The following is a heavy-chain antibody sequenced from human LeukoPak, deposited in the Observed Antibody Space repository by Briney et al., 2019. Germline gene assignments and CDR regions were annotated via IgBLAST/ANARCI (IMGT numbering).Heavy chain of an antibody. CDR3: ARHHDSSGYAPFYYFDY. J-gene: IGHJ4*02. CDR2: ISSSSYI. Sequence: GGSLRLSCAASGFTFSSYSMNWVRQAPGKGLEWVSSISSSSYIYYADSVKGRFTISRDNAKNSLYLQMNSLRAEDTAMYYCARHHDSSGYAPFYYFDYWGQGTLVTVSS. CDR1: GFTFSSYS. V-gene: IGHV3-21*01. D-gene: IGHD3-22*01.